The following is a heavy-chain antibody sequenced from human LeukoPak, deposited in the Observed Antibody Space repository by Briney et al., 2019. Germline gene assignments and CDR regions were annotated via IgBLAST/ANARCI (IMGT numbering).Heavy chain of an antibody. CDR3: ARGRAGGSTTYDMGV. Sequence: GGSLRLSCAASGFTVSSNHMTWVRQAPGKGLEWVSGLYSGGTTYYADSVKGRFTISRDNSKNTLDLQMNTLGAEDTAVYYCARGRAGGSTTYDMGVWGRGTTVTVSS. V-gene: IGHV3-66*01. CDR1: GFTVSSNH. CDR2: LYSGGTT. D-gene: IGHD1-1*01. J-gene: IGHJ6*02.